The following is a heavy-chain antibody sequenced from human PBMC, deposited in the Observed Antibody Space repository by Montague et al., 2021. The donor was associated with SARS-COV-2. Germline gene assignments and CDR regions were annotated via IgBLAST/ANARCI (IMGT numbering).Heavy chain of an antibody. CDR3: ARGYGGSYWYFDL. J-gene: IGHJ2*01. CDR2: ISGTGGST. D-gene: IGHD4-23*01. V-gene: IGHV3-23*01. Sequence: SLRLSCAASGFAFGYYAMSWVRQAPGKGLEWVSAISGTGGSTHYADSVKGRFTISRDNSKSTLYLQMNSLRAEDTAVYYCARGYGGSYWYFDLWGRGTLVTVSS. CDR1: GFAFGYYA.